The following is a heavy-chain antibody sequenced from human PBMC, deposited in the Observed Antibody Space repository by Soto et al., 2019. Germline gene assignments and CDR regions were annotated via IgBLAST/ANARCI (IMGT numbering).Heavy chain of an antibody. J-gene: IGHJ6*02. CDR3: ARVILGATSARYYYGMDV. V-gene: IGHV4-34*01. CDR2: INHSGST. CDR1: GGSFSDYY. Sequence: SETLSLTCAVYGGSFSDYYWSWIRQPPGKGLEWIGEINHSGSTNYNPSLKSRVTMSVDTSKNQFSLKLTSVTAADTAVYFCARVILGATSARYYYGMDVWGQGTTVTVS. D-gene: IGHD1-26*01.